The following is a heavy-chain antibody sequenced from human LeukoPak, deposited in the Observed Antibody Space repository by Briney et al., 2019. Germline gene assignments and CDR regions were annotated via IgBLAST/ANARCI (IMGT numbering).Heavy chain of an antibody. D-gene: IGHD3-9*01. CDR3: TTPYYDILTGWGPGYDY. Sequence: PGGSLRLSCAASGFTFSNAWMSWVRQAPGKGLEWVGRIKSKTDGGTTDYAAPVKGRFTISRDDSKNTLYLQMNSLKTEDTAVYYCTTPYYDILTGWGPGYDYWGQGTLVTVSS. V-gene: IGHV3-15*01. CDR1: GFTFSNAW. J-gene: IGHJ4*02. CDR2: IKSKTDGGTT.